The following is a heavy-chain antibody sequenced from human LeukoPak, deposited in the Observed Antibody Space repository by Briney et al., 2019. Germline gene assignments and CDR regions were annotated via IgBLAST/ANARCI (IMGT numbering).Heavy chain of an antibody. J-gene: IGHJ6*02. D-gene: IGHD6-25*01. Sequence: GGSLRLSCAPSGFTFSSYSMNWVRQAPGKGLEWVSTISSSSSYIYYADSVKGRFAMSRDNAKNSLYLQMNSLRAEDTAVYYCARDGGRMDVWGQGTTVTVSS. V-gene: IGHV3-21*01. CDR1: GFTFSSYS. CDR2: ISSSSSYI. CDR3: ARDGGRMDV.